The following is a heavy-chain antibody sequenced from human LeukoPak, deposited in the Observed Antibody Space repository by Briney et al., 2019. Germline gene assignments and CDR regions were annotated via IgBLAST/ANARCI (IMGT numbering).Heavy chain of an antibody. CDR1: GFTFSNYG. V-gene: IGHV3-33*01. Sequence: PGGSLRLSCAASGFTFSNYGMHWVRQAPGKGLQWVAVIWFDGSNKYYADSVKGRFTISRDNSEKTLYLQMNSLRAEDTAVYYCARGPGDDSSGYSVEYFRHWGQGTLVTVSS. CDR3: ARGPGDDSSGYSVEYFRH. CDR2: IWFDGSNK. D-gene: IGHD3-22*01. J-gene: IGHJ1*01.